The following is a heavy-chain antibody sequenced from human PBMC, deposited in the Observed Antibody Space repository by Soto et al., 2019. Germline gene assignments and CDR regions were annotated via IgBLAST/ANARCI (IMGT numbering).Heavy chain of an antibody. Sequence: EVQLVESGGGLVQPGRSLRLSCAASGFTFDDYAMHWVRQAPGKGLEWVSGISWNSGSIGYADSVKGRFTISRDNAKNSLYLQMNSLRAEDTALYYCARSSQGAINTNYGMDVWGQGTTVTVSS. CDR3: ARSSQGAINTNYGMDV. CDR1: GFTFDDYA. D-gene: IGHD3-16*01. J-gene: IGHJ6*02. V-gene: IGHV3-9*01. CDR2: ISWNSGSI.